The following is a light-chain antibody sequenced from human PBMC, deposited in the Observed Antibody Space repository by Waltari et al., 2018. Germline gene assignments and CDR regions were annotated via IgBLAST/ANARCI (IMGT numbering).Light chain of an antibody. CDR2: KDT. V-gene: IGLV3-25*03. Sequence: SFELTQPPSLSVSPGQTARITCSGDALSKQYAHWHQQRPGLAPVLVIYKDTERPSGITERFYGSSSGTTVTLTISGVQEEDEADYYCQSADSSGSVVFGGGTKLTVL. J-gene: IGLJ2*01. CDR3: QSADSSGSVV. CDR1: ALSKQY.